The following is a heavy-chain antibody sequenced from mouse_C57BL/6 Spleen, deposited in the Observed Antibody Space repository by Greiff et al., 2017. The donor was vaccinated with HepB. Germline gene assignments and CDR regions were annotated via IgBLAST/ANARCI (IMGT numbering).Heavy chain of an antibody. Sequence: EVQGVESEGGLVQPGSSMKLSCTASGFTFSDDYMARVRQVPEKGLEWVANINYDGSSTYYLNSLKSRFIISRDNAKNILYLQMSSLKSEDTATYYSARDAHDYGRSYRYFDDWGTGTTVTVSS. CDR3: ARDAHDYGRSYRYFDD. CDR1: GFTFSDDY. J-gene: IGHJ1*03. V-gene: IGHV5-16*01. CDR2: INYDGSST. D-gene: IGHD1-1*01.